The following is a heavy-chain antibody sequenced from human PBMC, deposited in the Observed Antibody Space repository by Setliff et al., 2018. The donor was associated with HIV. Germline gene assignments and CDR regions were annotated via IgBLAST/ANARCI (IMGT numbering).Heavy chain of an antibody. CDR2: IYYSGST. V-gene: IGHV4-31*02. J-gene: IGHJ4*02. D-gene: IGHD3-22*01. CDR3: ARASYSYDSTGYLY. CDR1: GGSISSGGYY. Sequence: SETLSLTCTVSGGSISSGGYYWSWIRQHPGKGLEWIEYIYYSGSTDYNPSLKSRVTISVDPSKNQFSLKMNSVTAADTAVYYCARASYSYDSTGYLYWGQGTLVT.